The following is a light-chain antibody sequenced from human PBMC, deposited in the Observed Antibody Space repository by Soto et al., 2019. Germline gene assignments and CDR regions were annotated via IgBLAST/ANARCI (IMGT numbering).Light chain of an antibody. V-gene: IGLV2-8*01. Sequence: QSVLTQPPSASVSPGQSVTISCTGTSSDVGGYNYVSWYQQHPGKAPKLMIYEVSKRPSGVPDRFSGSKSGNTASLTVSGLQAEGEADYYCSSYAGSNNPFVFGTGTKVTVL. CDR3: SSYAGSNNPFV. CDR2: EVS. CDR1: SSDVGGYNY. J-gene: IGLJ1*01.